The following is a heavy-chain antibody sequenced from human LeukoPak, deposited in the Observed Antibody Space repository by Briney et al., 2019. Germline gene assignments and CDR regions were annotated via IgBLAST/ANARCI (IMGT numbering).Heavy chain of an antibody. CDR3: ARGLEQITDY. V-gene: IGHV4-38-2*02. CDR1: GYSISSGYY. Sequence: SETLSLTCTVSGYSISSGYYWGWIRQPPGKGLEWIGSIYHSGTTYYNPSLKSRVTISVDTSKNQFSLKLSSVTAADTAVYYCARGLEQITDYWGQGTLVTVSS. D-gene: IGHD1/OR15-1a*01. J-gene: IGHJ4*02. CDR2: IYHSGTT.